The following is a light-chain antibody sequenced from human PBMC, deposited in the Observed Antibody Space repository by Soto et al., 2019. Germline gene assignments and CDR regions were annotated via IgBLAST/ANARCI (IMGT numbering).Light chain of an antibody. CDR2: DVS. Sequence: QSALTQPGSVSGSPGQSVTISCTGTSSDVGGYNYVSWYQQHPGKAPKLMIYDVSKRPSGVPDRFSGSKSGNTASLTISGLQAEDEADYYCCSYAGSYTLYVFGTGTKLTVL. CDR1: SSDVGGYNY. V-gene: IGLV2-11*01. CDR3: CSYAGSYTLYV. J-gene: IGLJ1*01.